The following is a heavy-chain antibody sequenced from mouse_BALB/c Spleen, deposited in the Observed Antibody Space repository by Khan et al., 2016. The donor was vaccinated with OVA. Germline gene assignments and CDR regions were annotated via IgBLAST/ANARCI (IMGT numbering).Heavy chain of an antibody. CDR3: ARAYYRSDGYYAMDY. CDR1: GFSLSRYN. CDR2: IWGGGGT. J-gene: IGHJ4*01. Sequence: VELVESGPGLVAPSQSLSITCTVSGFSLSRYNIHWVRQPPGKGLEWLGMIWGGGGTDYNSTLKSRLSISKDNSKSQVFLKMNSLQTDDSVMYYCARAYYRSDGYYAMDYWGQGTSVTVSS. D-gene: IGHD2-14*01. V-gene: IGHV2-6-4*01.